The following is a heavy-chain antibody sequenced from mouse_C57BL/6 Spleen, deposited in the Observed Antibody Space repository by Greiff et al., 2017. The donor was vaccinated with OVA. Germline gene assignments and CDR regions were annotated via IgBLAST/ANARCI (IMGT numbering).Heavy chain of an antibody. CDR2: IRSKSNNYAT. CDR1: GFSFNTYA. CDR3: ATAQATDYYAMDY. Sequence: DVKLVESGGGLVQPKGSLKLSCAASGFSFNTYAMNWVRQAPGKGLEWVARIRSKSNNYATYYADSVKDRFTISRDDSESMLYLQMNNLKTEDTAMYYCATAQATDYYAMDYWGQGTSVTVSS. J-gene: IGHJ4*01. D-gene: IGHD3-2*02. V-gene: IGHV10-1*01.